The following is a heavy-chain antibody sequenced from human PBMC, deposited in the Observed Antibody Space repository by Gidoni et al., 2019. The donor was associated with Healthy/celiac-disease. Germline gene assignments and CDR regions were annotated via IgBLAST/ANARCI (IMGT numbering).Heavy chain of an antibody. CDR3: MVRGVIRDHDAFDI. CDR1: GFTVSGYA. D-gene: IGHD3-10*01. V-gene: IGHV3-23*01. CDR2: SSGSGGRT. J-gene: IGHJ3*02. Sequence: EVSLLESEGGWVQRGGSLRRACAACGFTVSGYAMSWVRQAPGKGLEWVSASSGSGGRTYYADSVKGRFTISRDNSKNTLYLQMNSLSAEDTAVYYCMVRGVIRDHDAFDIWGQGTMVTVSS.